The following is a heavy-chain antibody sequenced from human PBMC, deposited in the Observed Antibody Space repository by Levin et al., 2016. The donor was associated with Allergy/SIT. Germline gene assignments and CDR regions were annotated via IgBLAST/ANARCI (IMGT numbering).Heavy chain of an antibody. CDR3: AWGCIGGRCYDWGAMDV. Sequence: ASVKVSCKGYGGTFNSTFSKYGFSWVRQAPGQGPEWMGWINPKSGGTDYGQKFKGRVTMTRDSSISTAYMELRRLTPDDTAVYYCAWGCIGGRCYDWGAMDVWGQGTTVTVTS. D-gene: IGHD2-15*01. CDR2: INPKSGGT. CDR1: GGTFNSTF. J-gene: IGHJ6*01. V-gene: IGHV1-2*02.